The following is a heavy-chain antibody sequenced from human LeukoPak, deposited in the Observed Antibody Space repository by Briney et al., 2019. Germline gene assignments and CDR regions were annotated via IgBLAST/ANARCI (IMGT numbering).Heavy chain of an antibody. D-gene: IGHD5-24*01. CDR2: MNPNSGNK. Sequence: GASVTVSXKASGYTFTSYDINWVRQATGQGLEWMGWMNPNSGNKDYAQKFQGRATITRNTSISTAYMELSSLRSEDTAVYYCARGSHIWLLLLDYWGQGTLVTVSS. J-gene: IGHJ4*02. CDR1: GYTFTSYD. V-gene: IGHV1-8*03. CDR3: ARGSHIWLLLLDY.